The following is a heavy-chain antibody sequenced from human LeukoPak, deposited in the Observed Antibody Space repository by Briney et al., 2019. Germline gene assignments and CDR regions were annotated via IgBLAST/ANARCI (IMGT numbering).Heavy chain of an antibody. CDR2: IYYSGST. CDR1: GGSISSYY. V-gene: IGHV4-59*01. J-gene: IGHJ4*02. CDR3: ARNYYDSSGYSVYFDY. D-gene: IGHD3-22*01. Sequence: SETLSLTCTVSGGSISSYYWSWIRQPPGKGLEWIGYIYYSGSTNYNPSLKSRVTISVDTSKNQFSLKLSSVTAADTAVYYCARNYYDSSGYSVYFDYWGQGTLVTVSS.